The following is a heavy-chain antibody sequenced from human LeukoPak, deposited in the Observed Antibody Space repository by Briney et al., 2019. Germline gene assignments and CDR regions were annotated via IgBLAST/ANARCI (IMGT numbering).Heavy chain of an antibody. J-gene: IGHJ4*02. CDR3: ARDQADYGDGDY. CDR2: ISAYNGNT. CDR1: GYTFTSYG. V-gene: IGHV1-18*01. Sequence: ASVKVSCKASGYTFTSYGISWVRQAPGQGLEWMGRISAYNGNTNYAQKLQGRVTMTTDTSTSTAYMELRSLRSDDTAVYYCARDQADYGDGDYWGQGTLVTVSS. D-gene: IGHD4-17*01.